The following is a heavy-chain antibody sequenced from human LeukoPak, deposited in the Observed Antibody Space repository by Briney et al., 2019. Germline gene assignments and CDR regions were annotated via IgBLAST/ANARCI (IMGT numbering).Heavy chain of an antibody. J-gene: IGHJ4*02. CDR1: GFTFSDYW. V-gene: IGHV3-7*01. Sequence: GRSLRISCAASGFTFSDYWMTWARQAPGKGLGRVANIKQDGSEKYYVASVKGRFTISRDNAKNSLYLQMNSLRAEDTAVYYCARDGGWAVRGADYWGQGTLVTVSS. CDR3: ARDGGWAVRGADY. D-gene: IGHD3-10*01. CDR2: IKQDGSEK.